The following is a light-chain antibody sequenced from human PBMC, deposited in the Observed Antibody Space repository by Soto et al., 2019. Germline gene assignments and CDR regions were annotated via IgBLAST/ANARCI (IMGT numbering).Light chain of an antibody. J-gene: IGKJ5*01. CDR1: QSVSSY. CDR3: EQRSNWPPIT. V-gene: IGKV3-11*01. Sequence: EIVLTQSPATLSLSPGERATLSCRASQSVSSYLAWYQQKPGQAPRLLIYDASNRATGIPARFSGSGSGTDFTLTISSPEPEDFAVYYCEQRSNWPPITVGQGTRLEIK. CDR2: DAS.